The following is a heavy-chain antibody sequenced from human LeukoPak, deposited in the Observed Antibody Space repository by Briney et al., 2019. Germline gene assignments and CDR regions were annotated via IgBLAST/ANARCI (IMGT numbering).Heavy chain of an antibody. V-gene: IGHV1-46*01. J-gene: IGHJ3*02. D-gene: IGHD6-13*01. Sequence: ASVKVSCKASGYTFTSYYMHWVRQAPGQGLEWMGIINPSGGSASYAQKFQGRVTMTRDTSTSTVYMELSSLRSEDTAVYYCARGSSSPPNGDAFDIWGXGTMVTVSS. CDR3: ARGSSSPPNGDAFDI. CDR2: INPSGGSA. CDR1: GYTFTSYY.